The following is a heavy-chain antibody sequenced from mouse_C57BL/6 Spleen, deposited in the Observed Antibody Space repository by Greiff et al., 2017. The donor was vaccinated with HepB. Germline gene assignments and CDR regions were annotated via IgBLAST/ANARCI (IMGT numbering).Heavy chain of an antibody. V-gene: IGHV5-17*01. J-gene: IGHJ4*01. CDR1: GFTFSDYG. CDR2: ISSGSSTI. Sequence: EVKLVESGGGLVKPGGSLKLSCAASGFTFSDYGMHWVRQAPEKGLEWVAYISSGSSTIYYADTVKGRFTISRDNAKNTLFLQMTSLRSEDTAMYYCARVSYDYPYYYAMDYWGQGTSVTVSS. D-gene: IGHD2-4*01. CDR3: ARVSYDYPYYYAMDY.